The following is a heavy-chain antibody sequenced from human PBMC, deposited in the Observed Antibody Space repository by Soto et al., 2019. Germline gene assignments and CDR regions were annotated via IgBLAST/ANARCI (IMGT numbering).Heavy chain of an antibody. CDR1: GGSISSYY. V-gene: IGHV4-59*01. CDR3: ARAPGYCSGGSCYSGSGWFDP. CDR2: IYYSGST. D-gene: IGHD2-15*01. J-gene: IGHJ5*02. Sequence: QVQLQESGPGLVKPSETLSLTCTVSGGSISSYYWSWIRQPPGKGLEWIGYIYYSGSTNYNPSLKSRVTISVDTSKNQFSRKLSSVTAADTAVYYCARAPGYCSGGSCYSGSGWFDPWGQGTLVTVSS.